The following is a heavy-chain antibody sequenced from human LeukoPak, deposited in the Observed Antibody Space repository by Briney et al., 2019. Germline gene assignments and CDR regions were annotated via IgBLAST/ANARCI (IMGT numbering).Heavy chain of an antibody. CDR2: INPNSGGT. D-gene: IGHD6-19*01. J-gene: IGHJ4*02. V-gene: IGHV1-2*02. Sequence: RASVKVSCKASGSTFTGYYMHCVRQAPGQGLEWMGWINPNSGGTNYAQKFQGRVTMTRDTSISTAYMELSRLRSDDTAVYYCARDYGGIAVAETFDYWGQGTLVTVSS. CDR1: GSTFTGYY. CDR3: ARDYGGIAVAETFDY.